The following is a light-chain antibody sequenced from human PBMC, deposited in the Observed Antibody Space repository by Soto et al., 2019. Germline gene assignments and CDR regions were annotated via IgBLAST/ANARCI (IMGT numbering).Light chain of an antibody. Sequence: QSALTQPASVSGAPGQSITISCTGTSSEVGGYNYVSWYQQHPGKDPKLMIYDVSNRPSVVSNRFSGAESGNTASLTISGLQAEDDTDYDCSSYTSRSTVVFGTGTKVTVL. CDR3: SSYTSRSTVV. J-gene: IGLJ1*01. CDR2: DVS. V-gene: IGLV2-14*01. CDR1: SSEVGGYNY.